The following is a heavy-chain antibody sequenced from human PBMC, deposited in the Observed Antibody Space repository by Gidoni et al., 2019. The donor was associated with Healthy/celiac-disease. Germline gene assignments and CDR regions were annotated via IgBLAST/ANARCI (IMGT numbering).Heavy chain of an antibody. CDR2: ISGSVGRT. J-gene: IGHJ4*02. V-gene: IGHV3-23*01. Sequence: EVQLLESGGGLVQPGGSLRLSCATYGLPFSSYAMSWVRQAPGKGLEWVSAISGSVGRTYYADSVKGRFTIYRDNSKNTLYLKMNSLRAEDTAVYYCAKMGEMATIGVTGNYYFDYWGQGTLVTVSS. CDR3: AKMGEMATIGVTGNYYFDY. CDR1: GLPFSSYA. D-gene: IGHD5-12*01.